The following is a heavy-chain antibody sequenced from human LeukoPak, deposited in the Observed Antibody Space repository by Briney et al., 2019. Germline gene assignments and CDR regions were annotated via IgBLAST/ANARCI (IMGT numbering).Heavy chain of an antibody. CDR3: ARSPSWFGEFDY. CDR2: IIPIFGTA. Sequence: SVKVSCKASGGTFSSYAISWVRQAPGQGLEWMGGIIPIFGTANYAQKLQGRVTMTTDTSTSTAYMELRSLRSDDTAVYYCARSPSWFGEFDYWGQGTLVTVSS. CDR1: GGTFSSYA. V-gene: IGHV1-69*05. D-gene: IGHD3-10*01. J-gene: IGHJ4*02.